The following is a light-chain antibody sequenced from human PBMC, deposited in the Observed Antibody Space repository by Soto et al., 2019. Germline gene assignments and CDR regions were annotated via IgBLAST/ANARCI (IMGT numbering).Light chain of an antibody. CDR2: EVT. J-gene: IGLJ3*02. V-gene: IGLV2-14*01. Sequence: QSALTQPASVSGSPGQSITISCTGTSSDVGGYNYVSWYQQYPGKAPKLLIYEVTNRPSGVSYRFSGSKYGNTASLTISGLQSEDEADYYCSSYTSTNTLMFGGGTKLTVL. CDR1: SSDVGGYNY. CDR3: SSYTSTNTLM.